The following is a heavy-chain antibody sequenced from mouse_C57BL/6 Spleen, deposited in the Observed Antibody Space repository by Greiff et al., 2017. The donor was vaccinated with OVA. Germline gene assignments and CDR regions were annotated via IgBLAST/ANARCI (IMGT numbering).Heavy chain of an antibody. V-gene: IGHV5-17*01. CDR2: ISSGSSTI. J-gene: IGHJ4*01. CDR1: GFTFSDYG. Sequence: EVKLVESGGGLVKPGGSLKLSCAASGFTFSDYGMHWVRQAPEKGLEWVAYISSGSSTIYYADTVKGRFTISRDNAKNTLFLQMTSLRFEDTAMYYCARDYGNYEGGYYAMDYWGQGTSVTVSS. D-gene: IGHD2-1*01. CDR3: ARDYGNYEGGYYAMDY.